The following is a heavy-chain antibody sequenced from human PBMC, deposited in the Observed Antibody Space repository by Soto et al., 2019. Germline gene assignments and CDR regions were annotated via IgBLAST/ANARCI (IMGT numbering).Heavy chain of an antibody. CDR2: IWYDGSNK. Sequence: GGSLRLSCAASGFTFSSYGMHWVRQAPGKGLEWVAVIWYDGSNKYYADSVKGRFTISRDNSKNTLYLQMNSLRAEDTAVYYCARDYGGSGRFDYWGQGTLVTVSS. CDR1: GFTFSSYG. V-gene: IGHV3-33*01. CDR3: ARDYGGSGRFDY. J-gene: IGHJ4*02. D-gene: IGHD4-17*01.